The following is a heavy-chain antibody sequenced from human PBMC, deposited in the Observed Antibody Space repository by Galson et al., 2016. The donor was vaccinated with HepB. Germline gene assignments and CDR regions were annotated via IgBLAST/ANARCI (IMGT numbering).Heavy chain of an antibody. Sequence: SLRLSCAASGITFSSYAMTWVRQAPGKGLEWDSAIGGSGGSTYYADSVKGRFTISRDNSKNTLYLQMKSLRAEDTAIYYCARERTKLEFDPWGQGTLVTVSS. V-gene: IGHV3-23*01. D-gene: IGHD1-1*01. CDR3: ARERTKLEFDP. J-gene: IGHJ5*02. CDR1: GITFSSYA. CDR2: IGGSGGST.